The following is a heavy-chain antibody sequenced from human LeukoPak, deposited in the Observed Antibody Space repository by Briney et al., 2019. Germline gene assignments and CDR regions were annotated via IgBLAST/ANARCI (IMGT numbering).Heavy chain of an antibody. V-gene: IGHV3-30*18. D-gene: IGHD6-13*01. J-gene: IGHJ4*02. Sequence: GRSLRLSCAASGSTFSSYGMHWVRQAPGKGLEWVAVISYDGSNKYYADSVKGRFTISRDNSKNTLYLQMNSLRAEDTAVYYCAESGIAAAGINYWGQGTLVTVSS. CDR3: AESGIAAAGINY. CDR2: ISYDGSNK. CDR1: GSTFSSYG.